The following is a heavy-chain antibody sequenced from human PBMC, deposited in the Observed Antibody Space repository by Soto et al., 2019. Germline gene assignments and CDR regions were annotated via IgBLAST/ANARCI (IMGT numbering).Heavy chain of an antibody. CDR2: INHGGST. D-gene: IGHD4-17*01. CDR3: ARAAEPGDYYGMDV. V-gene: IGHV4-34*01. Sequence: SETLCITCAFYVGSFSVYYWSWIRQPPGKGLEWIGEINHGGSTNYFPSLKSRVTISLDTSKNQFSLKLSSVTAADTAVYYCARAAEPGDYYGMDVWGQGTTVTVSS. J-gene: IGHJ6*01. CDR1: VGSFSVYY.